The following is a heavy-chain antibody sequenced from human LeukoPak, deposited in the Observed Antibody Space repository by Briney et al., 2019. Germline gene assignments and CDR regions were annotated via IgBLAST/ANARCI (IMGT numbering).Heavy chain of an antibody. D-gene: IGHD2-15*01. J-gene: IGHJ4*02. CDR2: FSRCSSYT. Sequence: GGPLSLPCAASVFTYSDCYVRWIRRSPGKGVEGVSYFSRCSSYTNYADSVKGRFTISRDTAKNSLYLQMNSMRAEDTAVYYCARVFEGDVVVVAASFDYWGQGTLVTASS. CDR1: VFTYSDCY. V-gene: IGHV3-11*05. CDR3: ARVFEGDVVVVAASFDY.